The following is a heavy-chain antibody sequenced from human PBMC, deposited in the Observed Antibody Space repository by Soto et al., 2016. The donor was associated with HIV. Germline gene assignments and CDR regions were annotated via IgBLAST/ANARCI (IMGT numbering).Heavy chain of an antibody. V-gene: IGHV3-15*01. CDR3: TTDLSAEVYDSSGSYYFDY. Sequence: EVQLVESGGGLIKPGGSLRLSCAASGFTFSNAWMSWVRQAPGKGLEWVGRIKSKTGGGTTDYAAPVKGRFTISRDDSKNTLYLQMNSLKTEDTAVYYCTTDLSAEVYDSSGSYYFDYWGQGTLVTVSS. J-gene: IGHJ4*02. CDR2: IKSKTGGGTT. D-gene: IGHD3-22*01. CDR1: GFTFSNAW.